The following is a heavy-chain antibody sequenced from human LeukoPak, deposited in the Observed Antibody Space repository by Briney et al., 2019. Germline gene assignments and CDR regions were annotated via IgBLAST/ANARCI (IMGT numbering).Heavy chain of an antibody. D-gene: IGHD5-18*01. Sequence: GASVTVSCKASGYTFTGYYMHWVRQAPGQGLEWMGWINPNSGGTNYAQKFQGRVTMTRDTSISTAYMELSRLRSDDTAVYYCARDGSVDTAMVYFDYWGQGTLVTVSS. CDR2: INPNSGGT. CDR3: ARDGSVDTAMVYFDY. V-gene: IGHV1-2*02. J-gene: IGHJ4*02. CDR1: GYTFTGYY.